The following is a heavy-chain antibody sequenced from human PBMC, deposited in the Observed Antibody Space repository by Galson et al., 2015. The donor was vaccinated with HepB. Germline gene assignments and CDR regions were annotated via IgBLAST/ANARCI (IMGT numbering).Heavy chain of an antibody. J-gene: IGHJ4*02. Sequence: SLRLSCAASGFTFSSYRMHWVRQAPGKGLVWVSRINSDGSSTSYADSVKGRFTISRDNAKNTLYLQMNSLRAEDTAVYYCARVKWLDPTFDYWGQGTLVTVSS. CDR3: ARVKWLDPTFDY. D-gene: IGHD6-19*01. CDR1: GFTFSSYR. CDR2: INSDGSST. V-gene: IGHV3-74*01.